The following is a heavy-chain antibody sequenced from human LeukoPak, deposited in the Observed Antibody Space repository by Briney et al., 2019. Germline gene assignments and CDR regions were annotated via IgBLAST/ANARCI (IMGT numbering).Heavy chain of an antibody. CDR2: ISSSSSTI. V-gene: IGHV3-48*01. Sequence: GGSLRLSCAASGFTFSSYSMNWVRQAPGKGLEWVSYISSSSSTIYYADSVEGRFTISRDNAKNSLYLQMNSLRAEDTAVYYCARGGYYFDYWGQGTLVTVSS. CDR3: ARGGYYFDY. J-gene: IGHJ4*02. CDR1: GFTFSSYS. D-gene: IGHD3-16*01.